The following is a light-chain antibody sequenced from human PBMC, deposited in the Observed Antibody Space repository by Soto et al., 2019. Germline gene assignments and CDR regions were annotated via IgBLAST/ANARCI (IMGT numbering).Light chain of an antibody. V-gene: IGLV4-69*02. CDR2: LNSDGRH. CDR3: QTWDTGIVVV. J-gene: IGLJ2*01. CDR1: SGYNTYA. Sequence: QAVVTQSPSASASLGASVKLTCTLSSGYNTYAIAWHQQQPEKGPRYLMNLNSDGRHSKGDGIPDRFSGSTSGAERYLTISSLPSEDEADYYCQTWDTGIVVVFGGGIKVTVL.